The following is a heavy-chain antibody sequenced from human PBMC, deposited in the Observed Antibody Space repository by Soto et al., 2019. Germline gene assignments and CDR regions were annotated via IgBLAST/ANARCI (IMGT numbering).Heavy chain of an antibody. CDR1: GGSLSSGDYH. CDR3: ARDSFIYYYGMDF. Sequence: SETLSLTCPVSGGSLSSGDYHWSWIRQPPGKGLEWIGYIYYDGGTYYNPSLKSRLTITLDTSKNQFSLKLSSVTAADPAVYYCARDSFIYYYGMDFWGQGTSVTVS. CDR2: IYYDGGT. J-gene: IGHJ6*02. V-gene: IGHV4-30-4*01.